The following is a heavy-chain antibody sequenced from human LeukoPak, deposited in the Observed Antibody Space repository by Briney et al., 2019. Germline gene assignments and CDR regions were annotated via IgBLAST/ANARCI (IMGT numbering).Heavy chain of an antibody. CDR3: ARGLRQQWPPGTIDY. CDR2: INHSGST. Sequence: PSETLSLTCAVYGGSFSGYYWSWIRQPPGKGLEWIGEINHSGSTNYNPSLKSRVTISVDTSKNQFSLKLSSVTAADTAVYYCARGLRQQWPPGTIDYWGQGTLVTVSS. V-gene: IGHV4-34*01. CDR1: GGSFSGYY. D-gene: IGHD6-19*01. J-gene: IGHJ4*02.